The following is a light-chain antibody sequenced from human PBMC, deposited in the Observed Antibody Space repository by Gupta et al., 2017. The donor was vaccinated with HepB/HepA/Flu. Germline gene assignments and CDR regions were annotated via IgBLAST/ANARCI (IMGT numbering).Light chain of an antibody. Sequence: QSVLTQPPSASGTHGQSVTISCSGSSSNIGSNYVYWYQQLPGTAPKVLIYRNNQRPSGVPDRFSGSKSGTSASLAISGLRSEDEADYYCAAWDDSLSGLVFGGGTKLTVL. CDR2: RNN. CDR3: AAWDDSLSGLV. V-gene: IGLV1-47*01. CDR1: SSNIGSNY. J-gene: IGLJ3*02.